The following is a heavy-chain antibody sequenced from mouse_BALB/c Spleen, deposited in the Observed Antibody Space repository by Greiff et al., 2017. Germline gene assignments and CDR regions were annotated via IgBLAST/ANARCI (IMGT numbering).Heavy chain of an antibody. CDR1: GFNIKDYY. D-gene: IGHD2-4*01. J-gene: IGHJ3*01. Sequence: ELVRSGASVKLSCTASGFNIKDYYMHWVKQRPEQGLEWIGWIDPENGDTEYAPKFQGKATMTADTSSNTAYLQLSSLTSEDTAVYYCIYDYVFAYWGQGTLVTVSA. CDR2: IDPENGDT. CDR3: IYDYVFAY. V-gene: IGHV14-4*02.